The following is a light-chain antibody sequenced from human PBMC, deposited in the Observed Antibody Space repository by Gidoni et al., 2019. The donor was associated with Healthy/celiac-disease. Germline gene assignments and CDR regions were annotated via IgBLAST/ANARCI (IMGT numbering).Light chain of an antibody. CDR2: EDN. CDR3: QSYDSSNPCV. Sequence: FMLTQPHSVSESPGSTVTITCTRSSGSIASNYLQWYQQRTGSSPPTVLYEDNQRRSGVPYRVSGSSDSASNSACLTISGLETEDEADYDCQSYDSSNPCVFGGGTKLTVL. CDR1: SGSIASNY. V-gene: IGLV6-57*01. J-gene: IGLJ3*02.